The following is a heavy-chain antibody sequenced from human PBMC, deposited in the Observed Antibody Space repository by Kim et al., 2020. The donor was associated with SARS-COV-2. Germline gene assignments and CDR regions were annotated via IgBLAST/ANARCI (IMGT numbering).Heavy chain of an antibody. D-gene: IGHD3-10*01. J-gene: IGHJ4*02. CDR1: GFMFRSYW. Sequence: GGSLRLSCAASGFMFRSYWMAWVRQAPGKGLEWVAHIKEDGSEKDYVDSVKGRFTISRDNAKNSLYLQMNRLRVEDTAVYYCARDFGHREATAYWGQGP. CDR2: IKEDGSEK. V-gene: IGHV3-7*01. CDR3: ARDFGHREATAY.